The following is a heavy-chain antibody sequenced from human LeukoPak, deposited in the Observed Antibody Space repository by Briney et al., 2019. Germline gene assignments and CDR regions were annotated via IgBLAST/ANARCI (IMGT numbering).Heavy chain of an antibody. CDR1: GGSFSGYY. CDR3: ARVDSSNWYEYRGYFDY. Sequence: SETLSLTCAVYGGSFSGYYWSWIRQPPGKGLEWIGYIYYSGSTNYNPSLKSRVTISVDTSKNQFSLKLSSVTAADTAVYYCARVDSSNWYEYRGYFDYWGQGTLVTVSS. V-gene: IGHV4-59*01. J-gene: IGHJ4*02. D-gene: IGHD6-13*01. CDR2: IYYSGST.